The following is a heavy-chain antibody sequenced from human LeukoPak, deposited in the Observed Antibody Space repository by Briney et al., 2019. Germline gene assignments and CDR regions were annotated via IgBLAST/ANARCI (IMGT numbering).Heavy chain of an antibody. CDR1: GYTFTSYY. Sequence: EASVTVSCKASGYTFTSYYMHWVRQAPGQGLEWMGIINPSGGSTSYAQKFQDRVTFTRDTGANTAYMEVSSLRSEDTALYYCARSSNVPFDYWGQGTLVTVSS. CDR2: INPSGGST. CDR3: ARSSNVPFDY. V-gene: IGHV1-46*01. J-gene: IGHJ4*02.